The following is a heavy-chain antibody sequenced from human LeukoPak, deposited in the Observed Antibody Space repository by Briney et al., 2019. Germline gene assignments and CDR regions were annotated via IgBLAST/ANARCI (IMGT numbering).Heavy chain of an antibody. CDR2: ISYDGSNK. CDR3: ARGPDIIAADFDY. CDR1: GFTFSSYA. D-gene: IGHD6-13*01. Sequence: GGSLRLSCAASGFTFSSYAMHWVRQAPGKGLEWVAVISYDGSNKYYADSVKGRFTISRDNSKNTLYLQMNSLRAEDTAVYYCARGPDIIAADFDYWGQGTLVTVSS. J-gene: IGHJ4*02. V-gene: IGHV3-30-3*01.